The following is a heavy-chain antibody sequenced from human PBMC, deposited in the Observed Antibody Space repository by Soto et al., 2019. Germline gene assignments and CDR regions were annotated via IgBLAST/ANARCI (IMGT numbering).Heavy chain of an antibody. CDR3: ARDAAVGLFDY. D-gene: IGHD1-26*01. Sequence: SVKVSCKASGGTFSSYAISWGRQAPGRGLEWMGGIIPIFGTANYAQKFQGRVTITADESTSTAYMELSSLRSEDTAVYYCARDAAVGLFDYWGQGTLVTVSS. CDR2: IIPIFGTA. V-gene: IGHV1-69*13. J-gene: IGHJ4*02. CDR1: GGTFSSYA.